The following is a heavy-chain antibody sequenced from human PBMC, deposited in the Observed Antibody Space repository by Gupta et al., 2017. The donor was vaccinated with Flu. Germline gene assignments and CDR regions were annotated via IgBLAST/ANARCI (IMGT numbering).Heavy chain of an antibody. CDR1: GLTVPSNY. J-gene: IGHJ4*02. V-gene: IGHV3-66*02. CDR2: IYGGDNT. Sequence: EVQLVESGGGLVQPGGSLSLSCTASGLTVPSNYMNGVSQAPGKGLEWVSAIYGGDNTCYADSVKGRFTISRDKSKNTLYLQMNSRRPEDTAVYYCARATSVYYGSGSYFEYWGQGTLVTVSA. D-gene: IGHD3-10*01. CDR3: ARATSVYYGSGSYFEY.